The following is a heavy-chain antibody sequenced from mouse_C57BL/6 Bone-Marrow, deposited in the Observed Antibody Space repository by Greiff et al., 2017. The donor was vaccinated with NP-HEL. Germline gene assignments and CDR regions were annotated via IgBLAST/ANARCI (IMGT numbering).Heavy chain of an antibody. CDR1: GFTFSSYT. CDR3: ARDYGSSYRYFDV. CDR2: ISGGGGNT. Sequence: EVQLVESGGGLVKPGGSLKLSCAASGFTFSSYTMSWVRQTPEKRLEWVATISGGGGNTYYPDSVKGRFTISRDNAKNTLYLQMSSLRSEDTALYYCARDYGSSYRYFDVWGTGTTVTVSS. V-gene: IGHV5-9*01. D-gene: IGHD1-1*01. J-gene: IGHJ1*03.